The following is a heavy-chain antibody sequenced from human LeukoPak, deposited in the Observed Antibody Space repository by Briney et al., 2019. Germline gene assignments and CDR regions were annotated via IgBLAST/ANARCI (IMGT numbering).Heavy chain of an antibody. V-gene: IGHV4-34*01. Sequence: KASETLSLTCAVYGGSFSGYYWSWIRQPPGKGLEWIGEINHSGSTNYNPSLKSRVTISVDTSKNQFSLKLSSVTAADTAVYYCATTRVYPFDYWGQGTLVTVSS. CDR1: GGSFSGYY. D-gene: IGHD6-13*01. CDR2: INHSGST. J-gene: IGHJ4*02. CDR3: ATTRVYPFDY.